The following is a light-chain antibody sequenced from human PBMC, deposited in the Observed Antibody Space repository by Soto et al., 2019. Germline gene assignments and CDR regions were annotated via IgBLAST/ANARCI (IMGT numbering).Light chain of an antibody. V-gene: IGKV3-20*01. CDR3: QQYGSSPFP. CDR1: QSVSSN. CDR2: GAS. J-gene: IGKJ3*01. Sequence: EILMTQSPATLSVSPGERATLSCRASQSVSSNLAWYQQKPGQAPRLLIYGASTRATGIPDRFSGSGSGTDFTLTISRLEPEDFAVYYCQQYGSSPFPFRPGTKVDIX.